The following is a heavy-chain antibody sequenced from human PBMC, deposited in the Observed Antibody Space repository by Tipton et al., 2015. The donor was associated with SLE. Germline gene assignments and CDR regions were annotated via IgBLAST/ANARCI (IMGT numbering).Heavy chain of an antibody. CDR1: GGSISSGGYY. D-gene: IGHD3-22*01. V-gene: IGHV4-31*03. J-gene: IGHJ2*01. CDR3: ATLGDYYDSGGNWYFDL. Sequence: TLSLTCTVSGGSISSGGYYWSWIRQHPGKGLEWIGYIYYSGRTYYTPSLNSRVTISVDTSKNQFSLMLSSVTAADTAVYYCATLGDYYDSGGNWYFDLWGRGTLVTVSS. CDR2: IYYSGRT.